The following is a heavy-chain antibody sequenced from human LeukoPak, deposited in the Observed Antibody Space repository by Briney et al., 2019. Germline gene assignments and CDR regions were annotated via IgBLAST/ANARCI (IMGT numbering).Heavy chain of an antibody. V-gene: IGHV3-74*01. Sequence: TGGSLRLSCAVSEFTFSLFYMHWVRQAPGKGLEWVARISGDGASTSYADSVKGRFTISRDNAKNTVYLQMNSLRAEDTALYHCARDNSPGWFDPWGQGTLVTVSS. CDR2: ISGDGAST. J-gene: IGHJ5*02. CDR1: EFTFSLFY. D-gene: IGHD4-23*01. CDR3: ARDNSPGWFDP.